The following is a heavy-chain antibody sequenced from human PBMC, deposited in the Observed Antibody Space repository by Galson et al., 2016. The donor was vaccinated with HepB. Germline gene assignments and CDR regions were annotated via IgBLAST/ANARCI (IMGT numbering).Heavy chain of an antibody. J-gene: IGHJ6*02. CDR3: ATDRSGNYRYYGMDV. CDR1: GYTVTESS. D-gene: IGHD3-10*01. Sequence: QSGAEVKKPGESLKISCKVSGYTVTESSIHWVRQAPGKGLEWMGGFAPEDAQILYAQKFQGRVTMTVDTSTDTAYMELSSLRSEDTAVYYCATDRSGNYRYYGMDVWGQGTTVTVSS. CDR2: FAPEDAQI. V-gene: IGHV1-24*01.